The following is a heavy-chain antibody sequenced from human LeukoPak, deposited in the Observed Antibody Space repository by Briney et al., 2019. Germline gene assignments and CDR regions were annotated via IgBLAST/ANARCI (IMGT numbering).Heavy chain of an antibody. CDR3: ARDTLGEGEDANYAVYYFDY. CDR2: IKQDGNEK. J-gene: IGHJ4*02. D-gene: IGHD4/OR15-4a*01. Sequence: WGYLRLSCAASGFTFSSYGMSWVRQAPGKGLEWVANIKQDGNEKYYTDSVKGRFTISRDNGKNSLDLQMNSLRADDTAVYYCARDTLGEGEDANYAVYYFDYWGQGTVVTVSS. CDR1: GFTFSSYG. V-gene: IGHV3-7*01.